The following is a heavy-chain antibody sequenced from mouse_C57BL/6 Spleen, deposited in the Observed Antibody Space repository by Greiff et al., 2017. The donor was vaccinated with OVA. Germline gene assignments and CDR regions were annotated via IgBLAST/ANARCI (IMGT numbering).Heavy chain of an antibody. CDR1: GFSLTSYG. CDR2: IWSGGST. CDR3: ARSGYGSSYWYFDV. D-gene: IGHD1-1*01. V-gene: IGHV2-2*01. J-gene: IGHJ1*03. Sequence: VKLVESGPGLVQPSQSLSITCTVSGFSLTSYGVHWVRQSPGKGLEWLGVIWSGGSTDYNAAFISRLSISKDNSKSQVFFKMNSLQADDTAIYYCARSGYGSSYWYFDVWGTGTTVTVSS.